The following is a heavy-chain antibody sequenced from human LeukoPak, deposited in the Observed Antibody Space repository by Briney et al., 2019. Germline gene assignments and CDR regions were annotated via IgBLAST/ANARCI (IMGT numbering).Heavy chain of an antibody. CDR3: ARAPPSAKGLYDY. J-gene: IGHJ4*02. CDR1: GFTFSSYA. V-gene: IGHV3-30-3*01. CDR2: ISYDGSNK. Sequence: GGSLRLSCAASGFTFSSYAMHWVRQAPGKGLEWVAVISYDGSNKYYADCVKGRFTISRENSKNTLYLQMNSLRAEDTAVYYCARAPPSAKGLYDYWGQGTLVTVSS. D-gene: IGHD2-15*01.